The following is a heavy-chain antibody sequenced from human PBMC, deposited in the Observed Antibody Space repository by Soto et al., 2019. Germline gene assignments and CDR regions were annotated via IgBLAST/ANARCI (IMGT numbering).Heavy chain of an antibody. CDR3: VRTSWNPPYD. CDR2: IKEDGSEK. V-gene: IGHV3-7*01. D-gene: IGHD1-1*01. CDR1: GFTFNRHW. Sequence: EVQLVESGGGLVQPGGSLRLSCAVSGFTFNRHWMSWVRQTPGKGLEWVASIKEDGSEKSYVDSVKGRFTISRDNAKNSLLLQMNSLRVEDTAVYYCVRTSWNPPYDWGQRALVTVSS. J-gene: IGHJ4*02.